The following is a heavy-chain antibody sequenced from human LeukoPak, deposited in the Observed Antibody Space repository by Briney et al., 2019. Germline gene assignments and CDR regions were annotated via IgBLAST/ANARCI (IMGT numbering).Heavy chain of an antibody. D-gene: IGHD2-15*01. Sequence: GGSLRLSCAASGFTFSSYGMHWVRQAPGKGLEWVAVIWYDGTNTYYADSVKGRFTISRDNSKNTLYLQMNSLRAEDTAAYYCARDFCSGGSCYPDAFDIWGQGIMVTVSS. CDR3: ARDFCSGGSCYPDAFDI. CDR1: GFTFSSYG. J-gene: IGHJ3*02. CDR2: IWYDGTNT. V-gene: IGHV3-33*01.